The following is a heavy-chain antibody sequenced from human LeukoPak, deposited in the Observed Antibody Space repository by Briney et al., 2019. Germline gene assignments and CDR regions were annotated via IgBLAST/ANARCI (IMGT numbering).Heavy chain of an antibody. CDR2: ISVYNGNT. CDR1: DYTFPSYG. Sequence: ASVKVSCKASDYTFPSYGINWVRQAPGQGLEWMGWISVYNGNTNYAQRLQGRVTMTTDTSTSTAYMELRSLRSDDTAVYYCARDVVVVAAEGGGWFDPWGQGTLVTVSS. CDR3: ARDVVVVAAEGGGWFDP. J-gene: IGHJ5*02. D-gene: IGHD2-15*01. V-gene: IGHV1-18*01.